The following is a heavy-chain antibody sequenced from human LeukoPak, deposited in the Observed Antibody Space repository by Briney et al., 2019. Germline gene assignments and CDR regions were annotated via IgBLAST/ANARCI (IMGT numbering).Heavy chain of an antibody. D-gene: IGHD2-21*02. Sequence: GGSLRLSCAASRFTFSSYAMSWVRQAPGKGLEWVSAISGSGGSTYYADSVKGRFTISRDNSKNTLYLQMNSLRAEDTAVYYCANPIAYCGGDCLFDYWGQGTLVTVSS. CDR3: ANPIAYCGGDCLFDY. V-gene: IGHV3-23*01. CDR1: RFTFSSYA. J-gene: IGHJ4*02. CDR2: ISGSGGST.